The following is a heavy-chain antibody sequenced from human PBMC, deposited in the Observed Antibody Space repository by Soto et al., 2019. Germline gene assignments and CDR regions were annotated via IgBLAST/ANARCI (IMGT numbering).Heavy chain of an antibody. J-gene: IGHJ5*01. V-gene: IGHV3-23*01. Sequence: GGSLRLSCEASGFTFSKYVMTWVRHSPERGLEWVAAISGSGGKTDYADSVKGRFTVSRDNSKNTLFLNMNSLRVEDAAVYYCAKDPFLNWGFNYFDSWGQGTLVTVSS. D-gene: IGHD7-27*01. CDR2: ISGSGGKT. CDR3: AKDPFLNWGFNYFDS. CDR1: GFTFSKYV.